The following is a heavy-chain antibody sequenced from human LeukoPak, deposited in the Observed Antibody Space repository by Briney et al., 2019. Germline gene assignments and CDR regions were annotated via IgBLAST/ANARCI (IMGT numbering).Heavy chain of an antibody. CDR1: GGSISSSSYY. CDR2: INHRGST. V-gene: IGHV4-39*07. CDR3: ARRSDSGYDY. Sequence: SETLSLTCTVSGGSISSSSYYWSWIRQPPDKGLEWIGEINHRGSTNYNPSLKSRVTISVDTSKNQFSLKLTSVTAADTAVYYCARRSDSGYDYWGQGTLVTVSS. D-gene: IGHD5-12*01. J-gene: IGHJ4*02.